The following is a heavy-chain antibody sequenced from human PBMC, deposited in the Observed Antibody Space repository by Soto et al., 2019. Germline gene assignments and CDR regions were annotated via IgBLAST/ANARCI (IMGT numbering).Heavy chain of an antibody. CDR1: GFTFSSYA. CDR2: ISGSGGST. V-gene: IGHV3-23*01. D-gene: IGHD3-10*01. CDR3: AKQINIVRRGPCYYYGMDV. Sequence: VQLLESGGGLVQPGGSLRLSCAASGFTFSSYAMSWVRQAPGKGLEWVSAISGSGGSTYYADSVKGRFTISRDNSKYTPYLIMNSVGAADAAVYYCAKQINIVRRGPCYYYGMDVWGQGTAVNVSS. J-gene: IGHJ6*02.